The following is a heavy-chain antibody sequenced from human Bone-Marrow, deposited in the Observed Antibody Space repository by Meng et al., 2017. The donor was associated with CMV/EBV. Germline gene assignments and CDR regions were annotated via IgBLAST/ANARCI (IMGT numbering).Heavy chain of an antibody. D-gene: IGHD1-26*01. Sequence: GSLRLSCTVSGGSISSSSYYWGWIRQPPGKGLDWIGSIYSSGSTYYNPSLKSRVTISVDTSKNHFSLKLSSVTAADTAVYYCARGGSVFYGMDVWGQGTTVTCSS. CDR3: ARGGSVFYGMDV. CDR2: IYSSGST. J-gene: IGHJ6*01. CDR1: GGSISSSSYY. V-gene: IGHV4-39*07.